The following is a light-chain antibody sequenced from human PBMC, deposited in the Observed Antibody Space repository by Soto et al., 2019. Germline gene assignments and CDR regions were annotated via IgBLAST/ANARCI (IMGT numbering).Light chain of an antibody. CDR3: ASYGGRDDMI. Sequence: QSALTQPPSASGYPGQSVTISCTGTSSDVGGYDRVSWFQQHPGKAPKVIIYGVTDRISGVPYRFSGSKSGNTASLTVSRLQAEDEADYYCASYGGRDDMIFGGGTKVTVL. CDR1: SSDVGGYDR. CDR2: GVT. V-gene: IGLV2-8*01. J-gene: IGLJ2*01.